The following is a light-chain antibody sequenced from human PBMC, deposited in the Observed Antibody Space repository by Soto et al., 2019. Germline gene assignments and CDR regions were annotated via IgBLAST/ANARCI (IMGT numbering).Light chain of an antibody. CDR1: QSVLYSSNNKNY. J-gene: IGKJ2*01. V-gene: IGKV4-1*01. Sequence: DIVMTQSPDSLAVSLGERATINCKSSQSVLYSSNNKNYLAWYQQKPGQPPKLLIYWASTRESGVPDRFSVSGSGTDFTLTISSLHAEDAAVYYCQQYYSTPYTYGQGTKLESK. CDR3: QQYYSTPYT. CDR2: WAS.